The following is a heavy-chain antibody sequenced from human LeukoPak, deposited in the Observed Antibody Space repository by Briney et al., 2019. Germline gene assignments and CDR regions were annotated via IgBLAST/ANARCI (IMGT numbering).Heavy chain of an antibody. Sequence: ASVKVSCKASGYTFTSYAMNWVRQAPGQGLEWMGWINTNTGNPTYAQGFTGRFVSSLDTSVSTAYLQISSLKAEDTAVYYCASPSGDTAMDIFDYWGQGTLVTVSS. V-gene: IGHV7-4-1*02. D-gene: IGHD5-18*01. J-gene: IGHJ4*02. CDR2: INTNTGNP. CDR3: ASPSGDTAMDIFDY. CDR1: GYTFTSYA.